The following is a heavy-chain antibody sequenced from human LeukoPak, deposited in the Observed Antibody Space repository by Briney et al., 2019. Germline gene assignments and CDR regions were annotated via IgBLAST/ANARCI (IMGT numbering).Heavy chain of an antibody. CDR1: GYSFTSYR. J-gene: IGHJ3*02. Sequence: GESLKISCKGSGYSFTSYRIGWVRQMPGKGLEWMGIIYPGDSDTRYSPSFQGQVTISADKSISTAYLQWSSLKASDTAMYYCARRFRTIAVAGYDAFDIWGQGTMVTVSS. CDR3: ARRFRTIAVAGYDAFDI. V-gene: IGHV5-51*01. CDR2: IYPGDSDT. D-gene: IGHD6-19*01.